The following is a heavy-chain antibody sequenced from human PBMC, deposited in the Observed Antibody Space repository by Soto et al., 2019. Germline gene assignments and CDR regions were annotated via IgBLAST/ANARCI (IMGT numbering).Heavy chain of an antibody. CDR1: GDSISSSSYY. J-gene: IGHJ5*02. Sequence: SETLSFTCTVSGDSISSSSYYWGWIRQPPGKGLEWIGSIYYSGSTYYNPSLKSRVTISVDTSKNQFSLKLSSVTAADTAVYYCARHKSSSWTINWFDPWGQGTLVTVSS. CDR2: IYYSGST. V-gene: IGHV4-39*01. CDR3: ARHKSSSWTINWFDP. D-gene: IGHD6-13*01.